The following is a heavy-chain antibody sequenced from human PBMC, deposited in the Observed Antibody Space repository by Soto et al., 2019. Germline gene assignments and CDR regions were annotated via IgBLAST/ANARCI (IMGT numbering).Heavy chain of an antibody. CDR2: IYYSGST. Sequence: QVQLQESGPGLVKPSQTLSLTCTVSGGSISSGGYYWSWIRQHPGKGLEWIGYIYYSGSTYYNPSLKSRVTLSVDTSKNQFSLKLSSVTAADPAVYDCARVRPYYYDSSGDSDAFDIWGQGRMVTVSS. CDR1: GGSISSGGYY. D-gene: IGHD3-22*01. CDR3: ARVRPYYYDSSGDSDAFDI. V-gene: IGHV4-31*03. J-gene: IGHJ3*02.